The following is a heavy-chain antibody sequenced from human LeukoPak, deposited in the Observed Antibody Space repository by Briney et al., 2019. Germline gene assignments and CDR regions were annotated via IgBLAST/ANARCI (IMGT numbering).Heavy chain of an antibody. V-gene: IGHV3-48*04. Sequence: GGSLRLSCAASGFTFRSYSMNWVRQAPGKGLEWVSYISSSSSTIYYADSVKGRFTISRDNAKNSLYLQMNSLRAEDTAVYYCARSITRDSDAFDIWGQGTMVTVSS. CDR2: ISSSSSTI. CDR1: GFTFRSYS. D-gene: IGHD5-24*01. CDR3: ARSITRDSDAFDI. J-gene: IGHJ3*02.